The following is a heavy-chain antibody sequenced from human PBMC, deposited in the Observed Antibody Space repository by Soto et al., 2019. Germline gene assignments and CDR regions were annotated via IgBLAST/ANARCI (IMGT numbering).Heavy chain of an antibody. CDR1: GDAIARSY. J-gene: IGHJ3*01. V-gene: IGHV1-2*02. Sequence: GVSVEVSCESCGDAIARSYVQWLRQSPVQVRERMGWINPNSGGTNYAQKFQGRVTMTRDTSIGTAYMEVSRLRSDDTAVYYCARDRRFYDSGTYDIANDAFAVWVQRTMVIVS. CDR2: INPNSGGT. CDR3: ARDRRFYDSGTYDIANDAFAV. D-gene: IGHD3-22*01.